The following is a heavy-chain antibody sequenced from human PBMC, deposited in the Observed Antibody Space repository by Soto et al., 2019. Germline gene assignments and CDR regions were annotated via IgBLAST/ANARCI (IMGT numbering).Heavy chain of an antibody. V-gene: IGHV1-69*02. CDR2: IIPILGIA. CDR3: ARGELGYCSSTSCYTVDAFDI. D-gene: IGHD2-2*02. Sequence: GASVKVSCKASGGTFSSYTISWVRQAPGQRLEWMGRIIPILGIANYAQKFQGRVTITADKSTSTAYMELSSLRSEDTAVYYCARGELGYCSSTSCYTVDAFDIWGQGTMVTVSS. CDR1: GGTFSSYT. J-gene: IGHJ3*02.